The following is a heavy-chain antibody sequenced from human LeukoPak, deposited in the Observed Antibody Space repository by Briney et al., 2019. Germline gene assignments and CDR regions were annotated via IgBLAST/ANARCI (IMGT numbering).Heavy chain of an antibody. Sequence: PGGSLRLSCAASGFTFSSYWTHWVRQAPGKGLVWVSRINSDGSSTSYADSVKGRFTISRDNAKNTLYLQMNSLRAEDTAVYYCARADKDYYGMDVWGQGTTVTVSS. V-gene: IGHV3-74*01. J-gene: IGHJ6*02. CDR1: GFTFSSYW. CDR3: ARADKDYYGMDV. CDR2: INSDGSST. D-gene: IGHD2-15*01.